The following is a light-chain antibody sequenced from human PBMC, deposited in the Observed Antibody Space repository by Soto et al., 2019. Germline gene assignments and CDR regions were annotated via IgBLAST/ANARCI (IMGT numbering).Light chain of an antibody. J-gene: IGKJ5*01. V-gene: IGKV3-11*01. CDR2: DAY. CDR1: QSVSSR. Sequence: EIVMTQSPATLSVSLGERATLSCRASQSVSSRLAWYQQKPGQAPRLLIYDAYNRATGIPPRFSGSGSGTDFTLTISSLEPEDSAVYYCQQRHMWPITFGQGTRLEIK. CDR3: QQRHMWPIT.